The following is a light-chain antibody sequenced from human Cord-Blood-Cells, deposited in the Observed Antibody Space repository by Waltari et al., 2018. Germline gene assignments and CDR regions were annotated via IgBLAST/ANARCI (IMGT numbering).Light chain of an antibody. J-gene: IGLJ2*01. CDR2: EVS. CDR1: SSDVGGYNY. Sequence: QFALPQPPSASGSPGQSVTISCPGTSSDVGGYNYVSWYQQHPGKAPKLMIYEVSKRPSGVPDRFSGSKSGNTASLTVSGLQAEDEADYYCSSYAGSNNLVFGGGTKLTVL. V-gene: IGLV2-8*01. CDR3: SSYAGSNNLV.